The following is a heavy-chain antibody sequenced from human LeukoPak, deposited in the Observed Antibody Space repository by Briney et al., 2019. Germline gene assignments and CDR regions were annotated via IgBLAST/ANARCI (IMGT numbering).Heavy chain of an antibody. CDR1: GYTFTGYY. J-gene: IGHJ3*02. CDR3: ARDRLYSSGRPKTDAFDI. D-gene: IGHD6-19*01. CDR2: INPNSGGT. Sequence: GASVKVSSKASGYTFTGYYMHWVRQAPGQGLERMGWINPNSGGTNYAQMFQGRVTMTRATSISTAYMELSRLRSDDTAVSHCARDRLYSSGRPKTDAFDIWGQGTMVTVST. V-gene: IGHV1-2*02.